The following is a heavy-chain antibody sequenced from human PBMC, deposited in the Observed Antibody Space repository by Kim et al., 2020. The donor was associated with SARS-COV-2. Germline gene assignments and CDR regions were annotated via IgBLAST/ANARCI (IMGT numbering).Heavy chain of an antibody. V-gene: IGHV4-31*03. CDR1: GGSVSSGGFF. D-gene: IGHD3-22*01. CDR3: ASGFYYDSSGNFVPAGALDY. CDR2: IFNTGSP. J-gene: IGHJ4*01. Sequence: SETLSLTCTVSGGSVSSGGFFWAWIRRHPGKGLEWIGYIFNTGSPSYNPSLESRVAMSLDTSANQFSLKLTSLTAADTAVCYCASGFYYDSSGNFVPAGALDYWGRGTLVTVSS.